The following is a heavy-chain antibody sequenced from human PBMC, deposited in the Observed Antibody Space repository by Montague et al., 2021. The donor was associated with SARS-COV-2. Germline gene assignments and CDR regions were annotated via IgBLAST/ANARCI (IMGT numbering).Heavy chain of an antibody. D-gene: IGHD3-9*01. CDR1: GGSISRYY. CDR3: ARSRENYNILTGYPYYFDY. Sequence: SETLSLTCTVSGGSISRYYWNWIRQPPGKGLEWIAYIYYSGSTNYNPSLKSRATISVDTSKNQFSLKLSSVTAADTAVYYCARSRENYNILTGYPYYFDYWGQGTLVPVSS. V-gene: IGHV4-59*01. J-gene: IGHJ4*02. CDR2: IYYSGST.